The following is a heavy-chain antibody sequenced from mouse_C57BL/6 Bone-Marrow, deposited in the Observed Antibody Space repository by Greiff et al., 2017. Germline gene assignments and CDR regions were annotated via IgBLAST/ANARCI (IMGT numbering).Heavy chain of an antibody. D-gene: IGHD2-5*01. CDR3: TLYSNWFAY. J-gene: IGHJ3*01. CDR1: GFNIKDDY. V-gene: IGHV14-4*01. CDR2: IDPENGDT. Sequence: EVQLQQSGAELVRPGASVKLSCTASGFNIKDDYMHWVKQRPEQGLEWIGWIDPENGDTEYASKFQGKATITAYTSSNTAYLQLSSLTSEDTAVYYCTLYSNWFAYWGQGTLVTVSA.